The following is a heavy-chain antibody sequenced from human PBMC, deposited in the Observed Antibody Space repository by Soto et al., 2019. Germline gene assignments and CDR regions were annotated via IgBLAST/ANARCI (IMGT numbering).Heavy chain of an antibody. CDR1: KVTFSSYG. J-gene: IGHJ4*03. V-gene: IGHV3-30*18. D-gene: IGHD3-10*01. Sequence: XGSLRLSCSASKVTFSSYGMHWVRQAPGKGLEWVAVISSDGKNEYYADSVKGRFTISRDNARDTLYLQLRSLRADDTAVYYCVKDKGTSGLSYYFDYWGHGNLVTVSS. CDR2: ISSDGKNE. CDR3: VKDKGTSGLSYYFDY.